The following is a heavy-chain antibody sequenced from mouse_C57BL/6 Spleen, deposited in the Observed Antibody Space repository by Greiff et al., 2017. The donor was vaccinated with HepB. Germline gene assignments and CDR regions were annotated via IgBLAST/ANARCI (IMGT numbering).Heavy chain of an antibody. CDR1: GYAFSSSW. CDR3: APIYYDFAY. V-gene: IGHV1-82*01. Sequence: LVESGPELVKPGASVKISCKASGYAFSSSWMNWVKQRPGKGLEWIGRIYPGDGDTNYNGKFKGKATLTADKSSSTAYMQLSSLTSEDSAVYFCAPIYYDFAYWGQGTLVTVSA. CDR2: IYPGDGDT. J-gene: IGHJ3*01. D-gene: IGHD2-4*01.